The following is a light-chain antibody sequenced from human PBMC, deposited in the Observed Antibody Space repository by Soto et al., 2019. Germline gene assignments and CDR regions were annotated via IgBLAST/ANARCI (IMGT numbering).Light chain of an antibody. CDR2: DVS. J-gene: IGLJ3*02. CDR1: SSDVGGYNY. V-gene: IGLV2-11*01. CDR3: CSYAGSYTFGWV. Sequence: QSALTQPRSVSGSPGQSVTISCTGTSSDVGGYNYVSWYQQHTGKAPKLMIYDVSKRPSGVPDRFSGSKSGNTASLTISGHQAEDEADYYCCSYAGSYTFGWVFGGGTKLTVL.